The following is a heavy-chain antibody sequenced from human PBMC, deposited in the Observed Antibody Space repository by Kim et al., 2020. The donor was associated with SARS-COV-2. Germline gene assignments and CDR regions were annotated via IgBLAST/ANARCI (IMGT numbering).Heavy chain of an antibody. CDR1: GFTFSSYG. D-gene: IGHD4-17*01. Sequence: GGSLRLSCAASGFTFSSYGMHWVRRAPGKGLEWVAVIWYDGSNTYYADSVKGRFTISRDNSKNTLYLQMNSLRAEDTAVYYCAKDQDYGDYAFAYWGQGTLVTGS. V-gene: IGHV3-33*06. J-gene: IGHJ4*02. CDR2: IWYDGSNT. CDR3: AKDQDYGDYAFAY.